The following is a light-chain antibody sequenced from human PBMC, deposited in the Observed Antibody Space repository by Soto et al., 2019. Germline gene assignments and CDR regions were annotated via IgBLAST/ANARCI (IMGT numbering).Light chain of an antibody. J-gene: IGLJ2*01. CDR2: EGS. V-gene: IGLV2-23*01. Sequence: QSALTQPASVSGSPGQSITISCTGTNSNVGRYNLVSWYQQHPGKAPKLMIYEGSKRPSGVSNRFSGSQSGNTASLTISGLQAEDEADYYCCEYAGSSTVVFGGGTQLTVL. CDR1: NSNVGRYNL. CDR3: CEYAGSSTVV.